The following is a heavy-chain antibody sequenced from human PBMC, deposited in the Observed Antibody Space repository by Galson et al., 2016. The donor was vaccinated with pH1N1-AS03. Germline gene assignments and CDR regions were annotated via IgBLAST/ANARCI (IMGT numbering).Heavy chain of an antibody. D-gene: IGHD3-16*02. CDR2: IDPSGGPT. V-gene: IGHV1-46*01. CDR3: ARRYYFDY. Sequence: SVKVSCKASGYTLTRYYMHWVRQAPGQGLEWMGIIDPSGGPTTYAPKFQGRITITTDTSTSTVYMELVSLRSEDTSVYYCARRYYFDYWGQGTLSPSRQ. J-gene: IGHJ4*02. CDR1: GYTLTRYY.